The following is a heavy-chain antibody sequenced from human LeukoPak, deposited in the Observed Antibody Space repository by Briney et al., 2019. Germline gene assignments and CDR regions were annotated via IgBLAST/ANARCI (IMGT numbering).Heavy chain of an antibody. CDR2: INPNSGGT. CDR3: ARGLGYCSSTSCTNWFDP. V-gene: IGHV1-2*02. J-gene: IGHJ5*02. CDR1: GYTFTGYY. D-gene: IGHD2-2*01. Sequence: ASVKVSCKASGYTFTGYYMHWVRQAPGQGLEWMGWINPNSGGTNYAQKFQGRVTMTRDTSISTAYMELSRLRSDDTAVYYCARGLGYCSSTSCTNWFDPWGQGTLVTVSS.